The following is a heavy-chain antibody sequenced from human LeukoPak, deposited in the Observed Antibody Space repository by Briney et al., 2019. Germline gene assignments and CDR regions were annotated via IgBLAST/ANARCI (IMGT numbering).Heavy chain of an antibody. CDR3: ARDQYDRPPYSSSWYLHPYYMDV. D-gene: IGHD6-13*01. J-gene: IGHJ6*03. Sequence: ASVKVSCKASGYTFTNFDINWVRQAPGQGLEWMGWMNPVSGNAGSAQKFQGRVTLTRDTSISTAYMELSRLRSDDTAVYYCARDQYDRPPYSSSWYLHPYYMDVWGKGTTVTVSS. V-gene: IGHV1-8*01. CDR2: MNPVSGNA. CDR1: GYTFTNFD.